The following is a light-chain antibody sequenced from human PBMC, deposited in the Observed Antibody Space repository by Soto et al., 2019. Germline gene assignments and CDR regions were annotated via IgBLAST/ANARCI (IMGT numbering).Light chain of an antibody. Sequence: DIQMTPSPSTLSASVGDRVTITCRASQSISRWLAWYQQKPGKAPKLLIYDASSLGSGVPSRFSGGGSGTEFTLTITSLQPDDFATYYCQQYDSYSPDTFGQGTKLEIK. CDR1: QSISRW. V-gene: IGKV1-5*01. CDR2: DAS. CDR3: QQYDSYSPDT. J-gene: IGKJ2*01.